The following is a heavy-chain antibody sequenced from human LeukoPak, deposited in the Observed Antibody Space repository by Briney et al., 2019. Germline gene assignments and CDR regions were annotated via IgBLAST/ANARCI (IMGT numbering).Heavy chain of an antibody. CDR2: TTSGNFV. Sequence: GGSLTLSCSASGFTFSAYSMNWVPDAPGKGLEGVSSTTSGNFVYFADSLKGRFTISRDNGKSSPYLQMNSLRAEDTAVYYCARGGFNMVRGVIIPSNSYFYYMDIWGKGTTVTVSS. V-gene: IGHV3-69-1*01. CDR1: GFTFSAYS. J-gene: IGHJ6*03. CDR3: ARGGFNMVRGVIIPSNSYFYYMDI. D-gene: IGHD3-10*01.